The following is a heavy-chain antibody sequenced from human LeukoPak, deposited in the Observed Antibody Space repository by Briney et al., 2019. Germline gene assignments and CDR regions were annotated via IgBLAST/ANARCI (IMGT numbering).Heavy chain of an antibody. CDR1: SASISTYY. Sequence: PSETLSLTCTASSASISTYYWSWIRQPPGKGLEWIGYIYYSGSTNYNPSLKSRVTISVDTSKNQLSLKLSSVTAADTAVYYCARAVGYYGSGVDYWGQGTLVTVSS. CDR3: ARAVGYYGSGVDY. J-gene: IGHJ4*02. CDR2: IYYSGST. V-gene: IGHV4-59*01. D-gene: IGHD3-10*01.